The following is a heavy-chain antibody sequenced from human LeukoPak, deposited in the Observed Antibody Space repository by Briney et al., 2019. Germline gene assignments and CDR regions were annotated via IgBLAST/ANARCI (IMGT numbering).Heavy chain of an antibody. CDR2: INPNSGGT. CDR3: ARGWVLRYFDWSPGGGYYFDY. V-gene: IGHV1-2*02. J-gene: IGHJ4*02. CDR1: GYTFNGHY. D-gene: IGHD3-9*01. Sequence: EASVKVSCKASGYTFNGHYMHWVRQAPGQGLEWMGWINPNSGGTNYAQKFQGRVTMTRDTSISTAYMELSRLRSDDTAVYYCARGWVLRYFDWSPGGGYYFDYWGQGTLVTVSS.